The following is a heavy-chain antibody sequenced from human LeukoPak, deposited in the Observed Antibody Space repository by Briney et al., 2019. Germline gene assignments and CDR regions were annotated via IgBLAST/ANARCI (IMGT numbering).Heavy chain of an antibody. Sequence: ASVKVSCKASGYTFTSYDINWVRQATGRGLEWMGWMNPNSGNTGYAQKFQGRVTITRNTSISTAYMELSSLRSEDTAVYYCARVPPRLELRGAFDIWGQGTMVTVSS. D-gene: IGHD1-7*01. V-gene: IGHV1-8*03. CDR3: ARVPPRLELRGAFDI. CDR2: MNPNSGNT. CDR1: GYTFTSYD. J-gene: IGHJ3*02.